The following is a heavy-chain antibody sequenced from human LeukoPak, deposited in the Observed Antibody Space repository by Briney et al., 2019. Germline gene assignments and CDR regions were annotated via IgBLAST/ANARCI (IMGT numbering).Heavy chain of an antibody. Sequence: GGSLRLSCAASGFTFSDYYMAWIRQAPGKGLEYISHISASGSTIHYGDSVKGRFTIFRDDARNSVYLQMTSLRAEDTATYFCARDCGGHCYSGFDYWGQGTRVTVSS. CDR3: ARDCGGHCYSGFDY. CDR1: GFTFSDYY. J-gene: IGHJ4*02. V-gene: IGHV3-11*04. CDR2: ISASGSTI. D-gene: IGHD2-21*02.